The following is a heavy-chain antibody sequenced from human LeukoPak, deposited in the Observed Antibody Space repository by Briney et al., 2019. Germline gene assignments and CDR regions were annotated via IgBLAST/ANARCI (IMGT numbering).Heavy chain of an antibody. Sequence: ASVKVSCKASGYTFTSYGISWVRQAPGQGLEWMGWISAYNGNTNYAQKLQGRVTMTTDTSTSTAYMELRSLRSEDTAVYYCARGPLPPVPAARKGYYYYYYMDVWGKGTTVTVSS. CDR2: ISAYNGNT. J-gene: IGHJ6*03. V-gene: IGHV1-18*01. CDR3: ARGPLPPVPAARKGYYYYYYMDV. CDR1: GYTFTSYG. D-gene: IGHD2-2*01.